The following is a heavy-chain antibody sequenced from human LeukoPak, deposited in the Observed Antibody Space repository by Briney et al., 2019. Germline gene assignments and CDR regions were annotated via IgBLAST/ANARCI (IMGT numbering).Heavy chain of an antibody. CDR1: GFSFSSYA. CDR3: AKDLNVAGIQLWLIGVAFDI. D-gene: IGHD5-18*01. CDR2: ISCSGGST. J-gene: IGHJ3*02. Sequence: PGGSLLLSCAASGFSFSSYAMSWVRQDPGRGLEWVSAISCSGGSTYYADSVKGRFTISRDNSKTTLYLQMNSLRAEDTAVYYCAKDLNVAGIQLWLIGVAFDIWGQGTMVTVSS. V-gene: IGHV3-23*01.